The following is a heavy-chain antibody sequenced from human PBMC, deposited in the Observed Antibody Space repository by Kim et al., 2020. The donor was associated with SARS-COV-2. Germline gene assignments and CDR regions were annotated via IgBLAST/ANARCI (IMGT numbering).Heavy chain of an antibody. J-gene: IGHJ4*02. CDR3: ARGGGWLVFDY. Sequence: SETLSLTCAVSGGSITSISCWSWVRQPPGKGLEWIGEIYHSGSTNYNPSLKSRVTISVDTSKNQFSLKLSSVTAADTAVYYCARGGGWLVFDYWGQGTLVTVSS. CDR1: GGSITSISC. D-gene: IGHD6-19*01. CDR2: IYHSGST. V-gene: IGHV4-4*02.